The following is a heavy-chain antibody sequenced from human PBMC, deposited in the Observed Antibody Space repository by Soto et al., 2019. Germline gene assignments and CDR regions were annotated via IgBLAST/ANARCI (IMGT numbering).Heavy chain of an antibody. CDR1: GYIFTYRY. J-gene: IGHJ4*02. D-gene: IGHD6-19*01. CDR3: ATSRISIAVAGETEYYFDY. CDR2: INPNSGDT. Sequence: ASVKVSCKASGYIFTYRYLYWVRQAPGQTLEWMGWINPNSGDTNYTQKFQGWVTMTRDTSISTAYMELSRLRSDDTAVYYCATSRISIAVAGETEYYFDYWGQGTPVTVSS. V-gene: IGHV1-2*04.